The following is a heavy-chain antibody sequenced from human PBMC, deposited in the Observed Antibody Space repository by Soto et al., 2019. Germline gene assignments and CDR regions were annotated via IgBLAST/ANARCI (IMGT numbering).Heavy chain of an antibody. CDR1: GFTFSSYA. D-gene: IGHD3-9*01. Sequence: GGSLRLSCAASGFTFSSYAMHWVRQAPGKGLEYVSAISSNGGSTYYANSVKGRFTVSRDNSKNTLYLQMGSLRAEDMAVYYCARGVLYYDILTGYYPSPYYGMDVWGQGTTVTVSS. V-gene: IGHV3-64*01. CDR2: ISSNGGST. J-gene: IGHJ6*02. CDR3: ARGVLYYDILTGYYPSPYYGMDV.